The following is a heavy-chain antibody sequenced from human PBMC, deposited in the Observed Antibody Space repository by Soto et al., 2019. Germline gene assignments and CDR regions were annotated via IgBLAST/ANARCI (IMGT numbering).Heavy chain of an antibody. CDR2: IYKSWYT. CDR1: GCSISSFTNHY. CDR3: TTQGFGVLHGLVDV. D-gene: IGHD3-10*01. V-gene: IGHV4-59*08. Sequence: SETLSLTCTVSGCSISSFTNHYCSWIRLPPGKKLEWIGYIYKSWYTSYNPSLESRVMLSVDTSKNQCSLELTSVIASDAAVYYCTTQGFGVLHGLVDVWGQGTTVTVSS. J-gene: IGHJ6*02.